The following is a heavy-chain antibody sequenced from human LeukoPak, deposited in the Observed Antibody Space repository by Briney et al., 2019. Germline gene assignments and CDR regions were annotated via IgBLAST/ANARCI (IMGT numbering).Heavy chain of an antibody. Sequence: PSETLSLTCTVSGGSISSYYWSWIRQPAGKGLEWIGRIYTSGSTNYNPSLKSRVTMSVDTSKNQFSLKLSSVTAADTAVYYCARAPIQRWLQPTRFDYWGQGTLVTVPS. CDR2: IYTSGST. CDR3: ARAPIQRWLQPTRFDY. V-gene: IGHV4-4*07. D-gene: IGHD5-24*01. CDR1: GGSISSYY. J-gene: IGHJ4*02.